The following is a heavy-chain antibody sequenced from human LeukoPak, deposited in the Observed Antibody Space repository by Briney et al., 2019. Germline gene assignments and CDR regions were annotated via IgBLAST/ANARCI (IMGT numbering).Heavy chain of an antibody. D-gene: IGHD4-17*01. CDR1: GGSISSYY. CDR2: IYYSGST. CDR3: ARVKGYGEGGDAFDI. V-gene: IGHV4-59*01. J-gene: IGHJ3*02. Sequence: NTSETLSLTCTVSGGSISSYYWSWIRQPPGKGLEWIGYIYYSGSTNYNPSLKSRVTISVDTSKNQFSLKLSSVTAADTAVYYCARVKGYGEGGDAFDIWGQGTMVTVSS.